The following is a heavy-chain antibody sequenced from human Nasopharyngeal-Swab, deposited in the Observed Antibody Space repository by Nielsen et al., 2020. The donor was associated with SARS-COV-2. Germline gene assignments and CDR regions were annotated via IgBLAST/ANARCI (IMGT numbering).Heavy chain of an antibody. CDR3: AREHDYGDPTSYGMDV. CDR1: EFTFSRYA. D-gene: IGHD4-17*01. J-gene: IGHJ6*02. V-gene: IGHV3-30-3*01. CDR2: ISYDGSNK. Sequence: GESLKISCAPSEFTFSRYAMHWVRQAPGKGLEWVAFISYDGSNKYYADSVKGRFTISRDNSKNTLYLQMNSLRAEDTAVYYCAREHDYGDPTSYGMDVWGQGTTVTVSS.